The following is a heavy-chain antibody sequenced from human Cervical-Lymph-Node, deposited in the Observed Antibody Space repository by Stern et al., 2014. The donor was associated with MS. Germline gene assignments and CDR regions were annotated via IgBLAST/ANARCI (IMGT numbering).Heavy chain of an antibody. D-gene: IGHD4-23*01. CDR3: AKYLAGKFDF. J-gene: IGHJ4*02. CDR1: GFTFNTYA. CDR2: ISGSGHNT. Sequence: EVQLVESGGGLVHPWGSLRLSCAASGFTFNTYAMAWVRQAPGQGLEWVSTISGSGHNTQYANSMKGRFTVSRDNSKNTVYLQMTNLRVDDTAVYHCAKYLAGKFDFWGQGTLVTVSS. V-gene: IGHV3-23*04.